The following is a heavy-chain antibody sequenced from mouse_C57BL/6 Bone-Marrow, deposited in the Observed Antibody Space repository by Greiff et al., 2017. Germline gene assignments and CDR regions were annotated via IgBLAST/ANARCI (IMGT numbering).Heavy chain of an antibody. V-gene: IGHV5-17*01. J-gene: IGHJ1*03. Sequence: EVKLVESGGGLVKPGGSLKLSCAASGFTFSDYGMHWVRQAPEKGLEWVAYISSGSSTIYYADTVKGRFTLSRDNAKNNLFLQMDSLRSEDTAMYYCARPLYFDVWGTGTTVTVSA. CDR3: ARPLYFDV. D-gene: IGHD6-1*01. CDR1: GFTFSDYG. CDR2: ISSGSSTI.